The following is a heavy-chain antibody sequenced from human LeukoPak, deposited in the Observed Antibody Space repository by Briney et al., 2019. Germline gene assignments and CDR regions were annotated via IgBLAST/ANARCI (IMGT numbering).Heavy chain of an antibody. CDR2: ISAYNGNT. D-gene: IGHD2-21*01. CDR3: ARDCGGDCYDYYYMDV. Sequence: ASVKVSCKASGYTFTSYDINWVRQATGQGLEWMGWISAYNGNTNYAQKLQGRVTMTTDTSTSTAYMELRSLRSDDTAVYYCARDCGGDCYDYYYMDVWGKGTTVTVSS. V-gene: IGHV1-18*01. CDR1: GYTFTSYD. J-gene: IGHJ6*03.